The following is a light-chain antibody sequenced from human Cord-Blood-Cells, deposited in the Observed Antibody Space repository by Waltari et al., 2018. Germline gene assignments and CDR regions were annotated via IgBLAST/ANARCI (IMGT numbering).Light chain of an antibody. V-gene: IGKV1-5*03. CDR2: KAA. CDR3: QQYNSYST. Sequence: DIQMTQSPSTLSASVGDRVTITCRASQSISNWLAWYQQKPGKAPKLLIYKAASLERGVPARCSGCGSGREFTLSISSLQPEDIATYYGQQYNSYSTFGQGTKVEIK. CDR1: QSISNW. J-gene: IGKJ1*01.